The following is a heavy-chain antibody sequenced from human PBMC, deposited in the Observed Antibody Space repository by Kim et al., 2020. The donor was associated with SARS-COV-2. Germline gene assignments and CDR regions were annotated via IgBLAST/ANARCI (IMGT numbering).Heavy chain of an antibody. CDR1: GFTFSSYA. Sequence: GGSLRLSCAASGFTFSSYAMSWVRQAPGKGLEWVSAISGSGGSTYYADSVKGRFTISRDNSKNTLYLQMNSLRAEDTAVYYCAKDLSDSSGYYYFDYWGQGTLVTVSS. J-gene: IGHJ4*02. CDR2: ISGSGGST. D-gene: IGHD3-22*01. V-gene: IGHV3-23*01. CDR3: AKDLSDSSGYYYFDY.